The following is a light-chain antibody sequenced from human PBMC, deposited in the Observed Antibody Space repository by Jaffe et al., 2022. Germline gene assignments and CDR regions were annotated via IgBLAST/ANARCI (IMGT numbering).Light chain of an antibody. CDR1: TSNIGSNS. CDR3: AAWDDTLNGVV. Sequence: QSVLTQPPSASGTPGQRVTISCSGSTSNIGSNSVNWYRQLPGTAPKLLISINDQRPAGVPDRFSGSRSGTSASLAISGLQSEDETDYYCAAWDDTLNGVVFGGGTKLTVL. J-gene: IGLJ2*01. V-gene: IGLV1-44*01. CDR2: IND.